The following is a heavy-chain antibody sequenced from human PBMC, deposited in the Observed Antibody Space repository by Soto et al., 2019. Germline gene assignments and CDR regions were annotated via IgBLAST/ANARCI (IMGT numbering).Heavy chain of an antibody. Sequence: SVKVSCKASGGTFSSYAISWVRQAPGQGLEWMGGIIPIFGTANYAQKFQGRVTITADESTSTAYMELSSLRSEDTAVYYCAKGSASARPYYFDYWGQGTLVTVSS. J-gene: IGHJ4*02. CDR3: AKGSASARPYYFDY. V-gene: IGHV1-69*13. D-gene: IGHD6-6*01. CDR2: IIPIFGTA. CDR1: GGTFSSYA.